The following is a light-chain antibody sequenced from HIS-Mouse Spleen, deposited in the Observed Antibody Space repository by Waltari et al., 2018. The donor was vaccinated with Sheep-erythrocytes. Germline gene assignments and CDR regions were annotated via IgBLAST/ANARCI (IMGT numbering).Light chain of an antibody. CDR1: QSVISY. Sequence: EIVLTQSPATLSLSPGERATPSCRASQSVISYLAWYQQKPGQAPRLLIYDASNRATGIPARFSGSGSGTDFTLTISSLEPEDFAVYYCQQRSNWPPLTFGGGTKVEIK. J-gene: IGKJ4*01. CDR2: DAS. V-gene: IGKV3-11*01. CDR3: QQRSNWPPLT.